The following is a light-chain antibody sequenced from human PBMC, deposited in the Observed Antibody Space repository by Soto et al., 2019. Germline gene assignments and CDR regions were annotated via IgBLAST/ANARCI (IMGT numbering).Light chain of an antibody. J-gene: IGKJ1*01. CDR3: QQYNNWPRT. Sequence: EIVMTQSPDTLSVSPGERATLSCRARQSISSNLAWYQQKPGQAPRLLIYGASSRATGIPARFSGSGFGTEFTLTISNLQSEDSAFYYCQQYNNWPRTFGQGTKVEIK. CDR2: GAS. V-gene: IGKV3-15*01. CDR1: QSISSN.